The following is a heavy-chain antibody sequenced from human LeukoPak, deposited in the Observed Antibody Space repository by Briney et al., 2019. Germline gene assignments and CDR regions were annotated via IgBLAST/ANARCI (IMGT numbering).Heavy chain of an antibody. CDR2: ISGSGGST. Sequence: PGGSLRLSCAASGFTFSSYAMSWVRQAPGKGLEWVSAISGSGGSTYYADSVKGRFTISRDNSKNTLYLQMNSLRAEDTAGYYCARGNGGYSYGSDYWGQGTLVSVSS. CDR1: GFTFSSYA. D-gene: IGHD5-18*01. V-gene: IGHV3-23*01. CDR3: ARGNGGYSYGSDY. J-gene: IGHJ4*02.